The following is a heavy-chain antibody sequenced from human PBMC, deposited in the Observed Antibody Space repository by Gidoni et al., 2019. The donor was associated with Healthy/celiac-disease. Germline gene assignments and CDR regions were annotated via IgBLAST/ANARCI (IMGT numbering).Heavy chain of an antibody. CDR2: ISWNSGSI. CDR3: AKAPSPSPYSSGCDY. D-gene: IGHD6-19*01. CDR1: GFTFDDYA. Sequence: EVQLVESGGGLVQPGRSLRLSCAASGFTFDDYAMHWVRQAPGKGLEWVSGISWNSGSIGYADSVKGRFTISRDNAKNSLYLQMNSLRAEDTALYYCAKAPSPSPYSSGCDYWGQGTLVTVSS. J-gene: IGHJ4*02. V-gene: IGHV3-9*01.